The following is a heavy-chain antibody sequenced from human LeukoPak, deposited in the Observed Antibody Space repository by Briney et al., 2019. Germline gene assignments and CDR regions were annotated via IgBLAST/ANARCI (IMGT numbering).Heavy chain of an antibody. CDR3: ARLDQQLVDY. CDR2: IYYSGST. CDR1: GGSISSSSYY. Sequence: SETLSLTCTVSGGSISSSSYYWGWIRQPPGKGLEWIGSIYYSGSTYYNPSLKSRVTIFVDTSKNQFSLKLSSVTAADTAVYYCARLDQQLVDYWGQGTLVTVSS. D-gene: IGHD6-13*01. V-gene: IGHV4-39*01. J-gene: IGHJ4*02.